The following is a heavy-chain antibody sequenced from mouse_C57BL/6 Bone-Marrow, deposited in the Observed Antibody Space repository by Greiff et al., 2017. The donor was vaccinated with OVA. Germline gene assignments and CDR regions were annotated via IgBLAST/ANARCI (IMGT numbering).Heavy chain of an antibody. CDR1: GYTFTSYG. CDR2: IYPRSGNT. CDR3: ARKMGYGFAY. J-gene: IGHJ3*01. D-gene: IGHD2-2*01. V-gene: IGHV1-81*01. Sequence: VQLQQSGAELARPGASVKLSCKASGYTFTSYGISWVKQRTGQGLEWIGEIYPRSGNTYYNEKFKGKATLTADKSSSTAYMELRSLTSEDAAVYFCARKMGYGFAYRGQGTLVTVAA.